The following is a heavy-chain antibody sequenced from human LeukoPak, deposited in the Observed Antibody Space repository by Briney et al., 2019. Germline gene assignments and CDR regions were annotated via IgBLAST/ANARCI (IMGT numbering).Heavy chain of an antibody. CDR1: GYTFTSYG. CDR3: ARAGAYGSGSYPHV. J-gene: IGHJ4*02. CDR2: IIPIFGTA. D-gene: IGHD3-10*01. Sequence: ASVKVSCKASGYTFTSYGISWVRQAPGQGLEWMGGIIPIFGTANYAQKFQGRVTITAGESTSTAYMELSSLRSEDTAVYYCARAGAYGSGSYPHVWGQGTLVTVSS. V-gene: IGHV1-69*13.